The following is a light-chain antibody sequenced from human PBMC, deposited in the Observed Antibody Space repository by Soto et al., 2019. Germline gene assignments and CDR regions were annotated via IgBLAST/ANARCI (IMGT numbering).Light chain of an antibody. CDR2: GAS. V-gene: IGKV3-20*01. J-gene: IGKJ1*01. CDR3: QQYGGSPRT. Sequence: EMTLTQSQGTLCLSPGERATISCRASQSVSNNYIARYQQKPGQAPRLLIYGASNRATGIPDRFSGSGSGTDFTLTISRLEPEDFAVYYCQQYGGSPRTFGQGTKVDI. CDR1: QSVSNNY.